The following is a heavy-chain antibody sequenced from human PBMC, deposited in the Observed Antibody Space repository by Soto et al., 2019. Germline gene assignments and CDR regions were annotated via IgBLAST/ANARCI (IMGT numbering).Heavy chain of an antibody. J-gene: IGHJ4*02. D-gene: IGHD3-22*01. Sequence: PGEPLKISCSGSGYSFANYWIGWVRQMPGKGLEWMGIIYPSYSDTRYSPSFQGQVTISADKSINTAYLQWNSLKASDTAMYFCARGDSSDYSTATPADYWGQGTLVTVSS. CDR1: GYSFANYW. CDR2: IYPSYSDT. V-gene: IGHV5-51*01. CDR3: ARGDSSDYSTATPADY.